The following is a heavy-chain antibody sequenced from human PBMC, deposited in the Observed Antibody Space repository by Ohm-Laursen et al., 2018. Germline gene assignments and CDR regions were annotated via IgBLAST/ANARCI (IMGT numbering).Heavy chain of an antibody. CDR3: AKDRDSGWYTAHIDY. CDR1: GFTFSSYG. J-gene: IGHJ4*02. CDR2: IWHDGSNK. D-gene: IGHD6-19*01. Sequence: GSLRLSCAASGFTFSSYGMNWVRQAPGKGLEWVAIIWHDGSNKYYADSVKGRFTISRDNSKNTLYLQMNSLRAEDTAVYYCAKDRDSGWYTAHIDYWGQGTLVTVSS. V-gene: IGHV3-30*02.